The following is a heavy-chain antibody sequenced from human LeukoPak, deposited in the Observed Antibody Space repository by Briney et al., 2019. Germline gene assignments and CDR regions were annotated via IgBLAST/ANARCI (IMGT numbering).Heavy chain of an antibody. CDR3: AREAKGRDYYYDSSGYYDAFDI. V-gene: IGHV1-2*02. CDR2: TNPNSGGT. CDR1: GYTFTGYY. D-gene: IGHD3-22*01. Sequence: ASVKVSCKASGYTFTGYYMHWVRQAPGQGLEWMGWTNPNSGGTNYAQKFQGRVTMTRDTSISTAYMELSRLRSDDTAVYYCAREAKGRDYYYDSSGYYDAFDIWGQGTMVTVSS. J-gene: IGHJ3*02.